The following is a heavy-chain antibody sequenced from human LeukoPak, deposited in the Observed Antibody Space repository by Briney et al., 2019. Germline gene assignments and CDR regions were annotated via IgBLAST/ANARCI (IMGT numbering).Heavy chain of an antibody. J-gene: IGHJ5*02. V-gene: IGHV4-34*01. Sequence: SETLSLTCAVYGGSFSGYYWSWIRQPPGKGLEWIGEINHSGSTNYNPSLKSRVTISVDTSKNQFSLKLSSVTAADTAVYYCARVQSYYYGSGSYYRWFDPWGQGTLVTVSS. CDR2: INHSGST. CDR3: ARVQSYYYGSGSYYRWFDP. CDR1: GGSFSGYY. D-gene: IGHD3-10*01.